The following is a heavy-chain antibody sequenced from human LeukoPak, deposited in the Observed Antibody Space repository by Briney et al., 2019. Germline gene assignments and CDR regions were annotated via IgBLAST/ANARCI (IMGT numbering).Heavy chain of an antibody. J-gene: IGHJ4*02. D-gene: IGHD3-10*01. CDR3: AKVSTMVRDFDY. Sequence: GRSLRLSCAASGFTFSSYGMSWVRQVPGRGLEWVSAISGSGGSTYYAGSVKGRFTIYRDNSTNTLYLQMNSLRAEDRAVYYCAKVSTMVRDFDYWGQGTLVTVSS. CDR2: ISGSGGST. CDR1: GFTFSSYG. V-gene: IGHV3-23*01.